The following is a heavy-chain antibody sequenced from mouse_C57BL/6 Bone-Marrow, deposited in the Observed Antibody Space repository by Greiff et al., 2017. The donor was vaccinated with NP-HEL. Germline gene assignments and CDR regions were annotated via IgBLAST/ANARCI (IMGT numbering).Heavy chain of an antibody. Sequence: VQLQQSGPELVKPGASVKISCKASGYAFSSSWMNWVKQRPGKGLEWIGRIYPGDGDTNYNGKFKGKATLTADKSSSTAYMQLSSLTSEDSAVYFCARRGGLYAMDYWGQGTSVTVSS. CDR2: IYPGDGDT. D-gene: IGHD1-1*02. J-gene: IGHJ4*01. CDR3: ARRGGLYAMDY. CDR1: GYAFSSSW. V-gene: IGHV1-82*01.